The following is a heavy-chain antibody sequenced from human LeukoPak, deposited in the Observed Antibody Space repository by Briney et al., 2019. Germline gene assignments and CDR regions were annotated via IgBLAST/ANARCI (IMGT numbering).Heavy chain of an antibody. J-gene: IGHJ4*02. Sequence: SETLSLTCTVSGGSISSSSYYWGWIRQPPGKGLEWIGSIYYSGSTYYNPSLKSRVTISVDTSKNQFSLKLSSVTAADTAVYYCARDKSSWYNGVTDYWGQGTLVTVSS. V-gene: IGHV4-39*07. CDR2: IYYSGST. CDR1: GGSISSSSYY. CDR3: ARDKSSWYNGVTDY. D-gene: IGHD6-13*01.